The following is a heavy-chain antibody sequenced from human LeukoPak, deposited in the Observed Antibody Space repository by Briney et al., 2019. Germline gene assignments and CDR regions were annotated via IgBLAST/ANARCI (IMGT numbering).Heavy chain of an antibody. Sequence: PSETLSLTCTVSGDSISSSSYYWGWIRQPPGKGLEWIGSIYYSGSTYYNPSLKSRVTISVDTSKNQFSLKLSYVTAADTAVYYCARRGYCSGGSCYSGLSYFDYXGQGTLVTVSX. D-gene: IGHD2-15*01. CDR2: IYYSGST. CDR3: ARRGYCSGGSCYSGLSYFDY. J-gene: IGHJ4*02. CDR1: GDSISSSSYY. V-gene: IGHV4-39*01.